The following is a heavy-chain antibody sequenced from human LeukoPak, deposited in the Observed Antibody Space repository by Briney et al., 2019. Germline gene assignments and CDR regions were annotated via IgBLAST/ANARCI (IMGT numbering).Heavy chain of an antibody. CDR1: GYRLSSYW. CDR2: IYPGDSDT. V-gene: IGHV5-51*01. D-gene: IGHD2-15*01. J-gene: IGHJ3*02. CDR3: ASRVVAFDI. Sequence: GESLKISCQGSGYRLSSYWIGWVRQMPGKGLEWMGIIYPGDSDTRYSPSFQGQVTISADKSISTAYLQWSSLKASDTAMYYCASRVVAFDIWGQGTMVTVSS.